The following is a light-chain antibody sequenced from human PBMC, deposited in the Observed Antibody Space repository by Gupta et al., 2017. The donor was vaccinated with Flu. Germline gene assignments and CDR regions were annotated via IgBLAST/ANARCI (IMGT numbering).Light chain of an antibody. CDR3: CSNADGNTLYV. CDR1: SSDVGNYNY. CDR2: DVT. J-gene: IGLJ1*01. V-gene: IGLV2-11*01. Sequence: QSALTQPRSVSGSPGQSVTISCIGTSSDVGNYNYVSWYQQLPGKAPKLMIYDVTKRPSGVPDRFSGSKSGNTASLTISGLQAEDEADYYCCSNADGNTLYVFGSGTTVTVL.